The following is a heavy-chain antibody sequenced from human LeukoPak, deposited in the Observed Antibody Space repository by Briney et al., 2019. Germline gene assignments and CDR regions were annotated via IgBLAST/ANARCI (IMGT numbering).Heavy chain of an antibody. V-gene: IGHV1-2*04. CDR2: INPNSGGT. J-gene: IGHJ4*02. D-gene: IGHD5-24*01. Sequence: INPNSGGTNYAQKFQGWVTMTRHTSISTAYMELSRLRSDDTAVYYCARAGTVEMTPLDYWGQGTLVTVSS. CDR3: ARAGTVEMTPLDY.